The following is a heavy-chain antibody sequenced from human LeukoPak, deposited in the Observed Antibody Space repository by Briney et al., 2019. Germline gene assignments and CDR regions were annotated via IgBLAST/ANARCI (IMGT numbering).Heavy chain of an antibody. D-gene: IGHD3-16*01. Sequence: GGSLRLSCAASRFTFSSYAMSWVRQAPGKGLEWVSAISGSGGSTYYADSVKGRFTISRDNSKNTLYLQMNSLRAEDTAVYYCAKDQRRRLIHFDYWGQGTLVTVSS. J-gene: IGHJ4*02. CDR1: RFTFSSYA. V-gene: IGHV3-23*01. CDR3: AKDQRRRLIHFDY. CDR2: ISGSGGST.